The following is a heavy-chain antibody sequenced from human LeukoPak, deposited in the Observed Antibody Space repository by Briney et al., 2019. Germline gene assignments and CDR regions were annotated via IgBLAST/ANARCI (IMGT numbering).Heavy chain of an antibody. CDR1: GGSISSSSYY. D-gene: IGHD2-2*01. CDR3: ARAVGVVPAAIFDP. Sequence: SETLSLTCTVSGGSISSSSYYWGWIRQPPGKGLEWIGSIYYSGSTYYNPSLKSRVTISVDTSKNQFSLKLSSVTAADTAVYYCARAVGVVPAAIFDPWGQGTLVTVSS. J-gene: IGHJ5*02. CDR2: IYYSGST. V-gene: IGHV4-39*07.